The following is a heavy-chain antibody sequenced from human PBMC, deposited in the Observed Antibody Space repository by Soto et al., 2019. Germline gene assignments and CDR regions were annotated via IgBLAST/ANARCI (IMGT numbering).Heavy chain of an antibody. CDR2: IIPILGIA. V-gene: IGHV1-69*02. CDR1: GGTFSSYT. Sequence: SVKVSCKASGGTFSSYTISWVRQAPGQGLEWMGRIIPILGIANYAQKFQGRVTITADKSTSTAYMELSSLRSEDTAVYYCASGYCSSTSCPRHYYFDYWGQGTLVTVSS. J-gene: IGHJ4*02. D-gene: IGHD2-2*01. CDR3: ASGYCSSTSCPRHYYFDY.